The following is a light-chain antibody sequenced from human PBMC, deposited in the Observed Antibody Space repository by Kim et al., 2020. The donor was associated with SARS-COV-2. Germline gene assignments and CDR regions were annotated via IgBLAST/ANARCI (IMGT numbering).Light chain of an antibody. CDR3: SAWGSSLSAWV. CDR2: RNN. CDR1: SNNVGNQG. J-gene: IGLJ3*02. V-gene: IGLV10-54*04. Sequence: QAGLTQPPSVSKGLRQTATLTCSGNSNNVGNQGAAWLQQHRGHPPRLLSYRNNNRPSGISERFSASRSGNTASLTITGLQPEDETDYYCSAWGSSLSAWVFGGGTQLTVL.